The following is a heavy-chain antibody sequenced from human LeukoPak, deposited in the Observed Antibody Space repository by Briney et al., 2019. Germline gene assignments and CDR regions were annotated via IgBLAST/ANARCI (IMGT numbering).Heavy chain of an antibody. CDR2: ISSSSSII. Sequence: GGSLRLSCAASGFTFSSYSMNWVRQAPGKGLEWVSSISSSSSIIYYADSVKGRFTISRDNAKNSLYLQMNSLRAQDTAVYYCARDLFDDYSLDYWGQGTLVTVSS. V-gene: IGHV3-21*01. D-gene: IGHD3-16*01. J-gene: IGHJ4*02. CDR3: ARDLFDDYSLDY. CDR1: GFTFSSYS.